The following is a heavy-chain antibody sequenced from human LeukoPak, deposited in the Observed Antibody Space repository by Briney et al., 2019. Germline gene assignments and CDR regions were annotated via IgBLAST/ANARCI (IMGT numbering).Heavy chain of an antibody. CDR2: VNAGNGNT. CDR3: ARLMVRGVIIQGFDY. CDR1: GYTFTSYA. Sequence: ASLKVSCKASGYTFTSYAMHWVRQAPGQRLEWMGCVNAGNGNTKYSQKFQDRVTITRDTSASTAYMELSSLRSEDTAVYYCARLMVRGVIIQGFDYWGQGTLVTVSS. J-gene: IGHJ4*02. D-gene: IGHD3-10*01. V-gene: IGHV1-3*01.